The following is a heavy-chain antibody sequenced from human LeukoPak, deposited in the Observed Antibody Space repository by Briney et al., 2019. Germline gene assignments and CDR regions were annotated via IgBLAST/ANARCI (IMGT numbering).Heavy chain of an antibody. CDR3: AREEMVRGVIKGFDP. V-gene: IGHV3-21*01. CDR2: ISSSSSYI. CDR1: GFTFSSYG. Sequence: GGSLRLSCAASGFTFSSYGMHWVRQAPGKGLEWVSSISSSSSYIYYADSVKGRFTISRDNAKNSLYLQMNSLRAEDTAVYYCAREEMVRGVIKGFDPWGQGTLVTVSS. D-gene: IGHD3-10*01. J-gene: IGHJ5*02.